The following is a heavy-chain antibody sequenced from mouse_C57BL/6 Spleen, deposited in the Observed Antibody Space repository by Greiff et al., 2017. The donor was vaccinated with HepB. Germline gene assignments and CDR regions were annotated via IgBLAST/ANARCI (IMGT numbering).Heavy chain of an antibody. CDR2: INPSSGYT. D-gene: IGHD1-1*01. CDR3: ARSLYYYGSSLDY. J-gene: IGHJ2*01. CDR1: GYTFTSYT. V-gene: IGHV1-4*01. Sequence: VQRVESGAELARPGASVKMSCKASGYTFTSYTMHWVKQRPGQGLEWIGYINPSSGYTKYNQKFKDKATLTADKSSSTAYMQLSSLTSEDSAVYYCARSLYYYGSSLDYWGQGTTLTVSS.